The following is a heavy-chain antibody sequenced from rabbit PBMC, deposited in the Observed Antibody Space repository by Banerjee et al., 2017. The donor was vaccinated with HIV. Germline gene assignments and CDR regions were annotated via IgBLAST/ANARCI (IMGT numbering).Heavy chain of an antibody. CDR1: GFDFSSYY. Sequence: QLEETGGGLVQPGGSLTLSCKASGFDFSSYYMSWVRQAPGKGLEWIGIIYADKGRTDYANWVNGRFTISSDNAQNTVDLQMNSLTAADTATYFCARDLAGVIGWNFGLWGQGTLVTVS. J-gene: IGHJ3*01. CDR3: ARDLAGVIGWNFGL. V-gene: IGHV1S7*01. CDR2: IYADKGRT. D-gene: IGHD4-1*01.